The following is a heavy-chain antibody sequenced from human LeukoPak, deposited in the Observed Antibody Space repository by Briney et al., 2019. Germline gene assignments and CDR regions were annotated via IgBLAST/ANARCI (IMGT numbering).Heavy chain of an antibody. J-gene: IGHJ4*02. CDR1: GFTFSSYW. CDR3: ARSTYSGSSYDY. Sequence: PGGSLRLSCAAFGFTFSSYWMHWVRQVPGKGLVWVSRIKSDGSSTTYADSVKGRFTISRDNAKNTLYLQMSSLRAEDTAVYYCARSTYSGSSYDYWGQGTLVTVSS. CDR2: IKSDGSST. V-gene: IGHV3-74*01. D-gene: IGHD1-26*01.